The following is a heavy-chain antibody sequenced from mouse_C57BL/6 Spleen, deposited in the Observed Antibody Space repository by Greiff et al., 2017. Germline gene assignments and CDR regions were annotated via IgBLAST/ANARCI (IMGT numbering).Heavy chain of an antibody. CDR1: GFSLSTSGMG. D-gene: IGHD1-1*01. CDR3: ARRANYCGSWYFDV. J-gene: IGHJ1*03. Sequence: QVTLKESGPGILQSSQTLSLTCSFSGFSLSTSGMGVSWIRQPSGKGLEWLAHIYWDDDKRYNPSLKSRLTISKDTSRNQVFLKITSVDTADTATYYGARRANYCGSWYFDVWGTGTTVTVSS. CDR2: IYWDDDK. V-gene: IGHV8-12*01.